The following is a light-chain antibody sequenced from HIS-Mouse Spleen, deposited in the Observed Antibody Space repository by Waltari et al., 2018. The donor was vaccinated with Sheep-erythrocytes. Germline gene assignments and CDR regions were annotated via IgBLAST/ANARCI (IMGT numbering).Light chain of an antibody. CDR2: KDS. J-gene: IGLJ2*01. V-gene: IGLV3-25*03. Sequence: SYELTQPPSVSVSPGQTARITCSGDALPKQYAYWYQQKPGQAPVLVIYKDSERPSGIPERFSGSSSGTTVTLTIRGVQAEDEADYYCQSADSSVVFGGGTKLTVL. CDR3: QSADSSVV. CDR1: ALPKQY.